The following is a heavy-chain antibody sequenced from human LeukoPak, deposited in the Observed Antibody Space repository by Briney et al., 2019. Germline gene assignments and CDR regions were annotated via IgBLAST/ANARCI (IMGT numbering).Heavy chain of an antibody. D-gene: IGHD5-18*01. CDR2: IRYDGSNK. J-gene: IGHJ4*02. CDR3: AKPLAGYSSAFDY. CDR1: GFTLSNYG. V-gene: IGHV3-30*02. Sequence: RESLRLSCAAAGFTLSNYGARWVSQAPSKGLGWEAFIRYDGSNKYYADSVKGRFTISRDNSKNALYLQMDSLRAEDTALYYCAKPLAGYSSAFDYWGQGTLVTVSS.